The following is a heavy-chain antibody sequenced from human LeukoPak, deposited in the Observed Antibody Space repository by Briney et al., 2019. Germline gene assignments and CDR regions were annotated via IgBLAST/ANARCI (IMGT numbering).Heavy chain of an antibody. J-gene: IGHJ6*04. Sequence: GGSLRLSSAASGFTVSSNYMSWVRQAPGKGLEWVSVIYSGGSTYYADSVKGRFTISRDNSKNTLYLQMNSLRAEDTAVYYCARDSRFGELPYYYYGMDVWGKGTTVTVSS. CDR2: IYSGGST. V-gene: IGHV3-53*01. CDR3: ARDSRFGELPYYYYGMDV. CDR1: GFTVSSNY. D-gene: IGHD3-10*02.